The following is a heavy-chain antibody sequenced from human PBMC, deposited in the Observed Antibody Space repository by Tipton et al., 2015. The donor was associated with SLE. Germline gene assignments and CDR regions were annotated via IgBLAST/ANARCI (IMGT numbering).Heavy chain of an antibody. CDR2: IFDSGTT. Sequence: TLSLTCTVSSGSISSGGHYWSWIRQHPGKGLEWMGYIFDSGTTYYNPSLDRRLTISLDMSEKQFSLKLSSVIAADTAVYYCARYYYDSTGDCLFDYWGQGTLVTVAS. D-gene: IGHD3-22*01. CDR3: ARYYYDSTGDCLFDY. J-gene: IGHJ4*02. CDR1: SGSISSGGHY. V-gene: IGHV4-31*03.